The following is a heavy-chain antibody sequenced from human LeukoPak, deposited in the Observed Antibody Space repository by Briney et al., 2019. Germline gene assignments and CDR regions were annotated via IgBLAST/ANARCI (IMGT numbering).Heavy chain of an antibody. V-gene: IGHV4-34*01. D-gene: IGHD4-17*01. CDR1: GGSFSGYY. J-gene: IGHJ6*02. CDR2: INHSGST. CDR3: ARAYDYGDYPTPYYYYGMDV. Sequence: PSETLSLTCAVYGGSFSGYYWSWIRQPPGKGLEWIGEINHSGSTNYNPSLKSRVTISVDTSKNQFSLKLSSVTAADTAVYYCARAYDYGDYPTPYYYYGMDVWGQGTTVTVSS.